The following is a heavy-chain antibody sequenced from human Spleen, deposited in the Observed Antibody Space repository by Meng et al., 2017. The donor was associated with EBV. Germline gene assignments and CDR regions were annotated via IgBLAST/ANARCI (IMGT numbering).Heavy chain of an antibody. D-gene: IGHD3-22*01. V-gene: IGHV4-34*01. Sequence: QVQLQQWGAGLLKPPETLSLTCAVYGGSFSGYYWSWIRQPPGKGLEWIGEINHSGSTNYNPSLRSRGTLSLDTSKNQFSLHLSSVTAADTAVYYCVADRRSLWLYWGQGILVTVSS. CDR1: GGSFSGYY. J-gene: IGHJ4*02. CDR3: VADRRSLWLY. CDR2: INHSGST.